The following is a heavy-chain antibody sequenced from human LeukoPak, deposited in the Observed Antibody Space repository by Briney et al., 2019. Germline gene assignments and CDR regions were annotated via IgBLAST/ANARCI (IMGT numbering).Heavy chain of an antibody. CDR2: ISAYNGNT. D-gene: IGHD3-10*01. J-gene: IGHJ4*02. CDR3: AKGVLYYYGSGSYYRFTTNSNFDY. V-gene: IGHV1-18*01. CDR1: GYTFTSYG. Sequence: GASVKVSCKASGYTFTSYGISWVRQAPGQGLEWMGWISAYNGNTNYAQKLQGRVTMTTDTSTSTAYMELRSLRAEDTAVYYCAKGVLYYYGSGSYYRFTTNSNFDYWGQGALVTVSS.